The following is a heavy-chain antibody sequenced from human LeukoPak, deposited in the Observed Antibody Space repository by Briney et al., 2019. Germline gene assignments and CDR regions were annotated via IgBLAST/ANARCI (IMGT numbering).Heavy chain of an antibody. Sequence: SETLSLTCAVYGGYFSGYYWCWIRQPPGKGLEWIGEINHSGSTNYNPSLKSRVTISVDTSKNQFSLKLSSVTAADTAVYYCARGFGSGSYYYYYYGMDVWGQGTTVTVSS. J-gene: IGHJ6*02. CDR2: INHSGST. D-gene: IGHD3-10*01. CDR1: GGYFSGYY. V-gene: IGHV4-34*01. CDR3: ARGFGSGSYYYYYYGMDV.